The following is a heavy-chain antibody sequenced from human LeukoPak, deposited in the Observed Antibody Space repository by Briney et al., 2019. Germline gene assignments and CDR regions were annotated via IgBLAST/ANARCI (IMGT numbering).Heavy chain of an antibody. CDR1: GFSVSSNY. Sequence: GGSLRLSCAASGFSVSSNYMSWVRQAPGKGLEWVSVIYSGGSTYYADSVKGRFTISRHNSKNTLYLQMNSLRAEDTAVYYCAIGLDYYDSSGYYRSVDYWGQGTLVTVSS. J-gene: IGHJ4*02. V-gene: IGHV3-53*04. CDR2: IYSGGST. CDR3: AIGLDYYDSSGYYRSVDY. D-gene: IGHD3-22*01.